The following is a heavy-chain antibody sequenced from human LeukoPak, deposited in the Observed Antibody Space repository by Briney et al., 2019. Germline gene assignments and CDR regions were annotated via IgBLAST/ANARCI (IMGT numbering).Heavy chain of an antibody. V-gene: IGHV3-21*01. CDR3: ARDLQLWTTRETRGGAQVGY. J-gene: IGHJ4*02. Sequence: GGFLRLSCAASGFTFSSYSMNWVRQAAGKGLEWVSSISSSSSHIYYADSVKGRFITAGNNAKNSLYLQLNSLTAEDTAVYYCARDLQLWTTRETRGGAQVGYWGQGTLVTVSS. CDR1: GFTFSSYS. D-gene: IGHD5-18*01. CDR2: ISSSSSHI.